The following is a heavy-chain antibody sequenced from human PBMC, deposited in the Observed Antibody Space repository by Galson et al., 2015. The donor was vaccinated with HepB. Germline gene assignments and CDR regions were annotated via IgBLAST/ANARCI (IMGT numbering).Heavy chain of an antibody. Sequence: LRLSCAASGFTFSSYAMSWVRQAPGKGLEWVSAISGSGGSTYYADSVKGRFTISRDNSKNTLYLQMNSLRAEDTAVYYCAKDRYYDFWSGYDDAFDIWGQGTMVTVSS. J-gene: IGHJ3*02. CDR1: GFTFSSYA. CDR2: ISGSGGST. V-gene: IGHV3-23*01. CDR3: AKDRYYDFWSGYDDAFDI. D-gene: IGHD3-3*01.